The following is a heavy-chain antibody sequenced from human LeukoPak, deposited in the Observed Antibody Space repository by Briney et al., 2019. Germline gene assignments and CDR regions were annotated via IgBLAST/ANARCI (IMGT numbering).Heavy chain of an antibody. V-gene: IGHV3-66*02. D-gene: IGHD2-2*01. CDR1: GFTVSINS. CDR3: ARVKVVPAIDYYYYYMDV. J-gene: IGHJ6*03. CDR2: IYSGGNT. Sequence: GGSLRLSCTVSGFTVSINSMSWVRQAPGKGLEWVSFIYSGGNTHYSDSVKGRFTISRDNSKNTLYLQMGSLRAEDMAVYYCARVKVVPAIDYYYYYMDVWGKGTTVTVSS.